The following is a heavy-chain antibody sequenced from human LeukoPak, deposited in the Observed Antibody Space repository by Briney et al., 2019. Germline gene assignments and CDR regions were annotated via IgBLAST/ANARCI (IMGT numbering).Heavy chain of an antibody. J-gene: IGHJ4*02. CDR1: GFTVSSNY. V-gene: IGHV3-53*01. Sequence: GGSLRLSCAASGFTVSSNYMNWVRQPPGKGLEWVSVIYSGGSTYYAHSVKGRFTISRDNSKNAPYLQMNSLRAEDTAVYYCARDNNYWGQGTLVTVSS. CDR3: ARDNNY. CDR2: IYSGGST.